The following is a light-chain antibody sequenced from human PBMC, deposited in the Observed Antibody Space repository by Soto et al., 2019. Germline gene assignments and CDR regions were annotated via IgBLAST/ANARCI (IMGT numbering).Light chain of an antibody. Sequence: EIVLTQSPATLSSFPGDRVTLSCRASQYINTRLAWYQHRPGQAPRLLIYQTSLRAAGIPARFSASGSGTDFTLTISDVQPEDFTVYSCLQYHNLWAFGQGTKVDIK. V-gene: IGKV3D-15*03. J-gene: IGKJ1*01. CDR3: LQYHNLWA. CDR1: QYINTR. CDR2: QTS.